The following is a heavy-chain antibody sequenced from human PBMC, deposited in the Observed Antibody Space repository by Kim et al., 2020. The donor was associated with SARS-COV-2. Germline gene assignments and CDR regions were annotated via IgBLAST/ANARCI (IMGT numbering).Heavy chain of an antibody. CDR2: INPNSGGT. J-gene: IGHJ4*02. D-gene: IGHD3-10*01. V-gene: IGHV1-2*06. Sequence: ASVKASCKASGYTFTGYYMHWVRQAPGQGLEWMGRINPNSGGTNYAQKFQGRVTMTRDTSISTAYMELSRLRSDDTAVYYCARATISWGSGVDYWGQGTLVTVSS. CDR3: ARATISWGSGVDY. CDR1: GYTFTGYY.